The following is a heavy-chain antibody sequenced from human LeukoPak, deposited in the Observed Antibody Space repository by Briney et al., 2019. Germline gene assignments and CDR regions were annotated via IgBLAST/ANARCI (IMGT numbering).Heavy chain of an antibody. CDR2: IYYSGST. D-gene: IGHD5-12*01. CDR3: ARDLVATYFDY. CDR1: GGSISSYY. Sequence: SETLSLTCTVSGGSISSYYWSWIRQPPGKGLEWIGYIYYSGSTNYNPSLKSRVTISVDTSKNQFSLKLSSVTAADTAVYYCARDLVATYFDYWGQGTLVTVSS. V-gene: IGHV4-59*12. J-gene: IGHJ4*02.